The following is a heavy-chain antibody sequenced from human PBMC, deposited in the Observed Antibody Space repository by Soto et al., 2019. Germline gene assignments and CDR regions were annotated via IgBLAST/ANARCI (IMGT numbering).Heavy chain of an antibody. CDR1: GFSVSSVNFY. CDR3: ARHGWKDVTFTWLGGFDY. J-gene: IGHJ4*02. CDR2: VFSSGNT. D-gene: IGHD3-10*01. V-gene: IGHV4-39*01. Sequence: QLQLQESGPGLVKPSETLSLTCAVSGFSVSSVNFYWAWIRQPPGKGLEWIGSVFSSGNTYYNPPRESGVTIYVGTSMNDFSLKVASVTAADTALYYCARHGWKDVTFTWLGGFDYWGQGALVAVSS.